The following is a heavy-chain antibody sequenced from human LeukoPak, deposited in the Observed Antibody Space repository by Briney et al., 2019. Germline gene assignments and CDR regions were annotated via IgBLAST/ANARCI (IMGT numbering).Heavy chain of an antibody. V-gene: IGHV4-39*01. CDR1: GGSISSSSYY. CDR3: ARGYYDSSGYYFAY. Sequence: SETLSLTCTVSGGSISSSSYYWGWIRQPPGKGLEWIVSIYYSGSTYYNPSLKSRVTISVDTSKNQFSLKLSSVTAADTAVYYCARGYYDSSGYYFAYWGQGTLVTVSS. J-gene: IGHJ4*02. CDR2: IYYSGST. D-gene: IGHD3-22*01.